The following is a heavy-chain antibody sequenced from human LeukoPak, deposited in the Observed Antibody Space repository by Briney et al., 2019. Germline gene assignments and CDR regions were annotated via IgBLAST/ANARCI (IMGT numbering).Heavy chain of an antibody. V-gene: IGHV3-23*01. D-gene: IGHD3-22*01. CDR1: GFTFSSYA. CDR3: AKRHYDTSGLDAFDI. Sequence: PGGSLRLSCAASGFTFSSYAMSWVRQAPGKGLEWVSAIIHSGANTYYADSVKGRISISRDNSKNTLYLQMNSLRAEDTAVYYCAKRHYDTSGLDAFDIWGQGTTVTVSS. CDR2: IIHSGANT. J-gene: IGHJ3*02.